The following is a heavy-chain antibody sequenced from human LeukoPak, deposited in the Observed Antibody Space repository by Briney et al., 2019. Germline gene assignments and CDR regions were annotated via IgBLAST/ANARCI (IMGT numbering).Heavy chain of an antibody. CDR3: ARDGYGGVDY. CDR1: GDSISTYY. CDR2: IYHSGSN. V-gene: IGHV4-59*01. D-gene: IGHD3-10*01. J-gene: IGHJ4*02. Sequence: PSETLSLTCTVSGDSISTYYWSWIRQSPGKGLEWIGYIYHSGSNKYNPSLKSRVTISVDTSKKQFSLKLSSVTAADTAVYYCARDGYGGVDYWGQGTLVTVSS.